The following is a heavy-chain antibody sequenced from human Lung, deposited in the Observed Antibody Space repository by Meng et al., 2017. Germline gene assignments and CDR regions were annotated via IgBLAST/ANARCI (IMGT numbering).Heavy chain of an antibody. CDR2: IYYSGST. V-gene: IGHV4-31*03. CDR1: GGSISSGGYY. CDR3: VRDRVGGTAAQFDY. J-gene: IGHJ4*02. D-gene: IGHD1-26*01. Sequence: SETLSLTCTVSGGSISSGGYYWSWIRQHPGKGLEWIGYIYYSGSTYYNPSLKSRLTISVDTSQNQFSLNLNSVTAADTAVYYCVRDRVGGTAAQFDYWGQGTLVTVSS.